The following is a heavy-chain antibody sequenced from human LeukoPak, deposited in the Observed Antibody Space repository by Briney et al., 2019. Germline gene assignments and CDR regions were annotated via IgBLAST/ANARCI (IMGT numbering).Heavy chain of an antibody. CDR2: INTNTGNP. V-gene: IGHV7-4-1*02. J-gene: IGHJ3*02. Sequence: ASVKVSCKASGYTFTSYAMNWVRQAPGQGLEWMGWINTNTGNPTYAQGFTGRFVFSLDTSVSTAYLQISSLKAEDTAVYYCARDDGDYYTDAFDIWGQGTMVTVSS. CDR3: ARDDGDYYTDAFDI. CDR1: GYTFTSYA. D-gene: IGHD4-17*01.